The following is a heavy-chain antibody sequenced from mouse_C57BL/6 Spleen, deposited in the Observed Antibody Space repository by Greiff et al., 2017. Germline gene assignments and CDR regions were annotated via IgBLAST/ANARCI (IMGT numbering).Heavy chain of an antibody. CDR3: ISSRAGSSTYAIDY. CDR1: GYTFTDYE. CDR2: IDPETGGT. J-gene: IGHJ4*01. Sequence: VQLQESGAELVRPGASVTLSCKASGYTFTDYEMSWVKQTPGHGLEWIGAIDPETGGTAYNQKFKGKAILTADKSSSTAYMELRSLTSEDSAVXSAISSRAGSSTYAIDYWGQGTSLTVSS. V-gene: IGHV1-15*01. D-gene: IGHD1-1*01.